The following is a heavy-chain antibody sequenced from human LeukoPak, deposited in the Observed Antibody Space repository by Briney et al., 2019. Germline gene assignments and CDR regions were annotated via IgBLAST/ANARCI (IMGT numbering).Heavy chain of an antibody. V-gene: IGHV3-7*04. CDR2: IKQDGSDK. CDR3: ARDPYSSSWKGYYYYGMDV. D-gene: IGHD6-13*01. CDR1: GFTFSSYW. J-gene: IGHJ6*02. Sequence: GGSLRLSCAASGFTFSSYWMSWVRQAPGKGLEWVANIKQDGSDKYYVDSVKGRFTISRDNAKNSLYLQMNSLRAEDTAVYYCARDPYSSSWKGYYYYGMDVWGQGTTVTVSS.